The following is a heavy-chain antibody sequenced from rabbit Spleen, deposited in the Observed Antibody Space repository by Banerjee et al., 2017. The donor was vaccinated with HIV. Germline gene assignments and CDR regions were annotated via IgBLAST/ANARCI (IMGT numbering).Heavy chain of an antibody. J-gene: IGHJ6*01. V-gene: IGHV1S40*01. CDR2: IYAGSSGST. CDR1: GYDFSSNA. D-gene: IGHD1-1*01. Sequence: QSLEESGGDLVQPGASLTLTCKASGYDFSSNAMCWVRQAPGKGLEWIGIIYAGSSGSTYYASWAKGRFTISKTSSTTVTLQMTSLTAADTATCFCARDTSSSFSSYGMDLWGPGTLVTVS. CDR3: ARDTSSSFSSYGMDL.